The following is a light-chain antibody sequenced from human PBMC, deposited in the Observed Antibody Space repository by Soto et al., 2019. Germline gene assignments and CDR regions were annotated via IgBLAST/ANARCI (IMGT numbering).Light chain of an antibody. CDR2: EVS. CDR1: SSDVGSYKL. V-gene: IGLV2-23*02. CDR3: CSYAGSSTLV. Sequence: QSALTQPASVSGSPGQSITISCTGTSSDVGSYKLVSWYQQHPGKAPKLMIYEVSNRPSGVSNRFSGSKSGNTASLTISGLQAEDEADYYCCSYAGSSTLVFGGWTKLTVL. J-gene: IGLJ3*02.